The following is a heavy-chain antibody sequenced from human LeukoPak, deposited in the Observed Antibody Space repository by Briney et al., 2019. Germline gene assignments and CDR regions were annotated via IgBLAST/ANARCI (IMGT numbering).Heavy chain of an antibody. CDR3: ARVDCSSTICYSRIDS. D-gene: IGHD2-2*01. J-gene: IGHJ4*02. V-gene: IGHV1-18*01. CDR2: INPYSGDT. CDR1: GYTFTTYG. Sequence: GASVKVSCKASGYTFTTYGINWVRQAPGQGLEWIGWINPYSGDTNFAHKLQDRVTMTTDTSTSTAYMELRSLRSDDTAVYYCARVDCSSTICYSRIDSWGQGTLVTVSS.